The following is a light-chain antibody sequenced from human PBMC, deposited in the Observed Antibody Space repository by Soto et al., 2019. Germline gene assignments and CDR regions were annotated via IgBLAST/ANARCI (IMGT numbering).Light chain of an antibody. CDR2: SNN. V-gene: IGLV1-44*01. Sequence: QSVLTQPPSASGTPGQRVTISCSGSSSNIGSNTVNWYQQLPGTAPKLLIYSNNQRPSGVPDRFSGSKSGTSASLAISGLQSEDEADYYCAAWDDSLNGRVFGTGTKETVL. CDR3: AAWDDSLNGRV. J-gene: IGLJ1*01. CDR1: SSNIGSNT.